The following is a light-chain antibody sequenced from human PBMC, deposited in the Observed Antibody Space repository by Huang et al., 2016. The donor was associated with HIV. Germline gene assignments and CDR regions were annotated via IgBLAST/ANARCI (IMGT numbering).Light chain of an antibody. V-gene: IGKV3-15*01. CDR2: GAS. CDR1: QSVSSN. J-gene: IGKJ1*01. Sequence: EIVMTQSPATLSVSPGEGATLSCRASQSVSSNLAWYQQKPGQAPRLLIYGASTRATGMSARFSGSGSRTEFTLTISSLQSEDFALYYCQQYNNWPLTFGQGTKVEIK. CDR3: QQYNNWPLT.